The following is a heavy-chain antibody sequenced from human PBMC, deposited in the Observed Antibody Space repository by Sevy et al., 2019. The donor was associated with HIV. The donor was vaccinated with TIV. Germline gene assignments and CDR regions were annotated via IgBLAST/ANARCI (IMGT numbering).Heavy chain of an antibody. CDR2: IYYSGST. D-gene: IGHD6-19*01. Sequence: SETLSLTCTVSGGSISSSSYYWGWIRQPPGKGLEWIGSIYYSGSTYYNPSLKSRVTISVDTSKNQFSLELSSVTAADTAVYYCARLRYSSGWTGGYYYGMDVWGQGTTVTVSS. V-gene: IGHV4-39*01. J-gene: IGHJ6*02. CDR1: GGSISSSSYY. CDR3: ARLRYSSGWTGGYYYGMDV.